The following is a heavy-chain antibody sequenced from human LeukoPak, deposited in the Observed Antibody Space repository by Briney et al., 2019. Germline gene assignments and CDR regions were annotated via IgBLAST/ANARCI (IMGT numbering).Heavy chain of an antibody. CDR2: INPNSGGT. CDR3: ARRLDYFDISGYHTLDY. D-gene: IGHD3-22*01. J-gene: IGHJ4*02. CDR1: GYTFTDYY. V-gene: IGHV1-2*06. Sequence: ASVRVSCKTSGYTFTDYYMHWVRQAPGQGLEWMGRINPNSGGTSYAQKFQGRVTMTRDTSISTVYMELSRLRSDDTAVYYCARRLDYFDISGYHTLDYWGQGTLVTVSS.